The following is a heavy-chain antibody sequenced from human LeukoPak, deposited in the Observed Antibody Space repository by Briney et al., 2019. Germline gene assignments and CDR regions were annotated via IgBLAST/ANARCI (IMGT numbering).Heavy chain of an antibody. CDR2: INHSGST. V-gene: IGHV4-34*01. CDR1: GGSFSGYY. D-gene: IGHD5-12*01. Sequence: SETLSLTCAVYGGSFSGYYWSWIRQPPGKGLEGIGEINHSGSTHYNPSLKSRVTISVDTSKNQFSLKLSSVTAADTAVYYCARGRDIEPVPFDYWGQGTLVTVSS. CDR3: ARGRDIEPVPFDY. J-gene: IGHJ4*02.